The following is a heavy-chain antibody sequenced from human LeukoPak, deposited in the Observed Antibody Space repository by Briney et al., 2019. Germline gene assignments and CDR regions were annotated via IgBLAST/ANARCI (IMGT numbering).Heavy chain of an antibody. CDR3: ATSSGTFYDEYYLDY. V-gene: IGHV1-46*01. CDR1: GYTFTSNY. CDR2: ISPSGGST. Sequence: ASVKVSCKAFGYTFTSNYKHWVRQAPGQGPEWMGVISPSGGSTTYAQKFQGRVTLTRDMSTSTDYLELSSLRSEDTAVYYCATSSGTFYDEYYLDYWGQGTRVTVSS. D-gene: IGHD1-26*01. J-gene: IGHJ4*02.